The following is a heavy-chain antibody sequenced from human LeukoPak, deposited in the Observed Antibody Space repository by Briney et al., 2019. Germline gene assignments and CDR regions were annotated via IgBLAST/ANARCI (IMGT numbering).Heavy chain of an antibody. CDR3: TRGVAVATAYYFDY. V-gene: IGHV1-69*13. J-gene: IGHJ4*02. CDR2: IIPIFGTA. Sequence: ASVKVSCKASGGTFSSYAISWVRQAPGQGLEWMGGIIPIFGTANYAQKFQGRVTITADESTSTAYMELRSLKSDDTAVYYCTRGVAVATAYYFDYWGRGTLVTVAS. CDR1: GGTFSSYA. D-gene: IGHD4-23*01.